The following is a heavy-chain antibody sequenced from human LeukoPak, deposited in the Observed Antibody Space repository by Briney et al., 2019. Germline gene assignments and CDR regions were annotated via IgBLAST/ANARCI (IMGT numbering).Heavy chain of an antibody. D-gene: IGHD1-1*01. Sequence: QAGGSLRLSCAASGFTVSSNYMSWVRQAPGKGLEWVSVVYSGGSTYYADSVKGRFTISRDNSKNTLYLQMNSPVAEDTAVYYCARDPGLERRAFDYWGQGTLVTVSS. CDR1: GFTVSSNY. J-gene: IGHJ4*02. V-gene: IGHV3-53*01. CDR2: VYSGGST. CDR3: ARDPGLERRAFDY.